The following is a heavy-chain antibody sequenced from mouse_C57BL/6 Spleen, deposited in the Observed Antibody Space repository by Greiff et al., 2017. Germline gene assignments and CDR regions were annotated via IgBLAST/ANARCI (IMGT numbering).Heavy chain of an antibody. J-gene: IGHJ3*01. CDR2: IYPGDGDT. D-gene: IGHD3-2*02. CDR3: ARESSGYLFAY. V-gene: IGHV1-82*01. CDR1: GYAFSSSW. Sequence: QVQLQQSGPELVKPGASVQISCKASGYAFSSSWMNWVKQRPGKGLEWIGRIYPGDGDTNYNGKFKGKATLTADKSSSTAYMQLSSLTSEDSAVYFCARESSGYLFAYWGQGTLVTVSA.